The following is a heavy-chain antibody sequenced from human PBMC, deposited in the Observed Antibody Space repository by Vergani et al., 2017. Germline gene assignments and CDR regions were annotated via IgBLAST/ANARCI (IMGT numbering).Heavy chain of an antibody. Sequence: QVQLQQWGAGLLKPSETLSLTCGVYGGSFSGYYWSWIRQSPGKGLEWIGEINHSGYTTYNPSLKSRVTMSVDTSKNQFSLKLSSVTATDTAVYYCARAYCGGDCYYFDYWGQGTLVTVSS. CDR2: INHSGYT. CDR1: GGSFSGYY. J-gene: IGHJ4*02. D-gene: IGHD2-21*02. V-gene: IGHV4-34*01. CDR3: ARAYCGGDCYYFDY.